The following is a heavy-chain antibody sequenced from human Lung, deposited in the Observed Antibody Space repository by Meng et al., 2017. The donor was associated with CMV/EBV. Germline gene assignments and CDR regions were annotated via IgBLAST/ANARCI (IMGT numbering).Heavy chain of an antibody. J-gene: IGHJ6*02. D-gene: IGHD3-10*01. CDR3: VKDRGYPAGDLMHGMDV. Sequence: GGSLRLXCAAYGFSFDDYGMHWVRQAPGKGLEWIALISWVGGNAYYADSVKGRFTISRDNTKNSLYLQMDRLRVEDTAFYYCVKDRGYPAGDLMHGMDVWXPGNXVNGAS. V-gene: IGHV3-43D*03. CDR2: ISWVGGNA. CDR1: GFSFDDYG.